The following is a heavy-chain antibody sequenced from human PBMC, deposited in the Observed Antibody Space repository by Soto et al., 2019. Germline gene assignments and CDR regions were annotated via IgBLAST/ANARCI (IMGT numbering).Heavy chain of an antibody. V-gene: IGHV1-18*01. D-gene: IGHD1-20*01. CDR3: ARGHLYNWNPGYYFDY. CDR1: GYTFTSYG. CDR2: ISVYNGNT. Sequence: ASVKVSCKASGYTFTSYGISWVRQAPGQGLEWMGWISVYNGNTNYAQKLQGRVTMTTDTSTSTAYMELRSLRSDDTAVYYCARGHLYNWNPGYYFDYWGQGTLVTVSS. J-gene: IGHJ4*02.